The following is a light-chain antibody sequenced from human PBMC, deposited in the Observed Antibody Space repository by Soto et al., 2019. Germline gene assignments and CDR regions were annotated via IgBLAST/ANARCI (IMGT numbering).Light chain of an antibody. J-gene: IGKJ4*01. CDR3: QQFNSYPLT. Sequence: AIQLTQSPSSLSASVGDRVTITCRASQGISSDLAWYQQKPGKAPNLLIYDASRLESGVPSSFSGSGSGTDFTLTISSLQPEDFATYYCQQFNSYPLTLGGGTKVEIK. V-gene: IGKV1-13*02. CDR2: DAS. CDR1: QGISSD.